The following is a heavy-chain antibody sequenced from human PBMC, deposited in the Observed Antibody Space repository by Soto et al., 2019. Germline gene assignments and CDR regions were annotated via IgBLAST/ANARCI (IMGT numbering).Heavy chain of an antibody. J-gene: IGHJ4*02. CDR1: GFSVSSSY. CDR3: VGPTRDFDY. D-gene: IGHD6-6*01. CDR2: FCSGGTT. V-gene: IGHV3-53*04. Sequence: EVQLVESGGGLVQPGGSLRLSCVVSGFSVSSSYMSWVRQAPEKGLVWGSVFCSGGTTYYADSVKGRVTISRHSSNNTLYLHMNSLGPEDTAMYYCVGPTRDFDYWGQGTLVTVSS.